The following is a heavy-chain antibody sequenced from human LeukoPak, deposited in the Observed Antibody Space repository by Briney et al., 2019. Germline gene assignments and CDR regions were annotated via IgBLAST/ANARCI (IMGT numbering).Heavy chain of an antibody. Sequence: GASVKVSCKASGYTFTSYGISWVRQAPGQGLEWMGWISAYNGNTNYAQKLQGRVTMTTDTSTSTAYMELRSLRSDDTAVYYCARDQYYYDSSGYSPSGYWGQGTLVTSPQ. CDR3: ARDQYYYDSSGYSPSGY. V-gene: IGHV1-18*01. CDR1: GYTFTSYG. D-gene: IGHD3-22*01. CDR2: ISAYNGNT. J-gene: IGHJ4*02.